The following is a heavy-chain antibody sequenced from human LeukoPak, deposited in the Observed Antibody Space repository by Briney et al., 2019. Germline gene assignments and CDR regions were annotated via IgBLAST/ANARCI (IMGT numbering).Heavy chain of an antibody. D-gene: IGHD2-15*01. V-gene: IGHV4-30-4*01. CDR1: GGALSGGDYY. CDR2: IYYSGPT. J-gene: IGHJ5*01. Sequence: SQTPSPTRTVSGGALSGGDYYWTSIRPPPGKGLGLIGYIYYSGPTSKNPSLKNRLSLSIDPSKNQFSLVLSSWTAADTAVNYCARQSSDYSSRWGWFDSWGQGTLVTVSS. CDR3: ARQSSDYSSRWGWFDS.